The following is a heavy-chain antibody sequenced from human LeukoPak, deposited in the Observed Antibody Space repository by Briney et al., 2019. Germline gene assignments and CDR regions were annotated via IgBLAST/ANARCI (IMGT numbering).Heavy chain of an antibody. Sequence: GASVKVSCKASGYTFTSYYMHWVRQAPGQGLEWMGIINPSGGSTSYAQKFQGRVTMTWDTSTSTVYMELSSLRSEDTAVYYCARELTIFGVVIRGTLDYWGQGTLVTVSS. CDR1: GYTFTSYY. J-gene: IGHJ4*02. CDR3: ARELTIFGVVIRGTLDY. D-gene: IGHD3-3*01. CDR2: INPSGGST. V-gene: IGHV1-46*01.